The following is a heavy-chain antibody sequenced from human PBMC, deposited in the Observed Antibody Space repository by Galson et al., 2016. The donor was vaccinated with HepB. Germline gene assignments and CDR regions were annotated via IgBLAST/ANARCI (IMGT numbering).Heavy chain of an antibody. CDR2: IHHTRGT. CDR1: GGSISSNNW. CDR3: ASLGYCSGGVCHKVS. V-gene: IGHV4-4*02. J-gene: IGHJ2*01. D-gene: IGHD2-8*02. Sequence: SETLSLTCAVSGGSISSNNWWSWVRQFPGKGLEWIGEIHHTRGTTYNPSLRSRITISLDKSTNNFSLNLTSVTAADTAVYYCASLGYCSGGVCHKVSWGRGTLITVSS.